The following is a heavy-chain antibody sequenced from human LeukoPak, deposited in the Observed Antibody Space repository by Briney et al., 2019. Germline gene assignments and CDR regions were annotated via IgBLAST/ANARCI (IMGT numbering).Heavy chain of an antibody. CDR2: ISSSGSTI. D-gene: IGHD2-2*01. J-gene: IGHJ1*01. CDR1: GFTFSDYY. Sequence: GGSLRLSCAASGFTFSDYYMSWIRQAPGMGLEWVSYISSSGSTIYYADSVKGRFTISRDNAKNSLYLQMNSLRAEDTAVYYCARVLGIVVVPAAYFQHWGQGTLVTVSS. V-gene: IGHV3-11*04. CDR3: ARVLGIVVVPAAYFQH.